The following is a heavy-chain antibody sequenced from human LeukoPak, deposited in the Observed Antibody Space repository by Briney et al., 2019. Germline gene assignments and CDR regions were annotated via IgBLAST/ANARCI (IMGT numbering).Heavy chain of an antibody. Sequence: SETLSLTCTVSGGSISSYSWSWIRQPPGKGLEWIGYIYYSGSTNYNPSLKSRVTISVDTSKKQFSLKLSSVTAADTAVYYCAAQGQYSSGWRADYWGQGTLVTVSS. CDR2: IYYSGST. J-gene: IGHJ4*02. V-gene: IGHV4-59*01. D-gene: IGHD6-19*01. CDR3: AAQGQYSSGWRADY. CDR1: GGSISSYS.